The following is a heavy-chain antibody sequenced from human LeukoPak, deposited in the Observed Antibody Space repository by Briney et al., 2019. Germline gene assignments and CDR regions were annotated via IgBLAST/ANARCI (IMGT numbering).Heavy chain of an antibody. V-gene: IGHV4-34*01. J-gene: IGHJ6*03. D-gene: IGHD1-14*01. CDR2: INHSGST. CDR1: GGSFSGYY. CDR3: ARNNRNSLMGGYYYYYMDV. Sequence: SETLSLTCAVYGGSFSGYYWSWIRQPPGKGLEWIGEINHSGSTNYNPSLKNRVTISVDTSKNQFSLKLSSVTAADTAVYYCARNNRNSLMGGYYYYYMDVWGKGTTVTVSS.